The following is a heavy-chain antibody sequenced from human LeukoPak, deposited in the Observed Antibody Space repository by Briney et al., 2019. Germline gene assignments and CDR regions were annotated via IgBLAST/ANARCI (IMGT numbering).Heavy chain of an antibody. D-gene: IGHD1/OR15-1a*01. CDR1: GYTLTDYC. CDR2: INPNSGDT. J-gene: IGHJ4*02. CDR3: AREEQYNNFFDY. V-gene: IGHV1-2*02. Sequence: ASVKVSCKASGYTLTDYCLHWVRQAPGQGLEWMGWINPNSGDTTYAQKFQGRVTMTRDTSINSAYMDLSRLNSDDTAVYFCAREEQYNNFFDYWGQGTLVTVSS.